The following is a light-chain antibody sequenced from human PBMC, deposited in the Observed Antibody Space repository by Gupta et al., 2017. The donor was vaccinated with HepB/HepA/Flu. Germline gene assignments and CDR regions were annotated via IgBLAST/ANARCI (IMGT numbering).Light chain of an antibody. Sequence: IVLTQSPATLSLSTGERATLSCRASQSVSNYLAWYQQKPGQAPRLLIYDASNRATGIPARFSGSGSGTDFTLTISSLEPADFAVYYCQQHSNWPITFGQGTRLEIK. CDR2: DAS. V-gene: IGKV3-11*01. J-gene: IGKJ5*01. CDR3: QQHSNWPIT. CDR1: QSVSNY.